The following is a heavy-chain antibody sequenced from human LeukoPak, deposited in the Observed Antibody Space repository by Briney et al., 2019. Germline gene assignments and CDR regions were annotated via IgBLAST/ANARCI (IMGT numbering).Heavy chain of an antibody. D-gene: IGHD2-2*01. CDR2: ISYDGSNK. CDR3: ARAWGLYCSSTSCLGSLLDY. CDR1: GFTFSSYA. V-gene: IGHV3-30-3*01. Sequence: GGSLRLSCAASGFTFSSYAMHWVRQAPGKGLEWVAVISYDGSNKYYADSVKGRFTISRDNSKNTLYLQMNSLRAEDTAVYYCARAWGLYCSSTSCLGSLLDYWGQGTLVTVSS. J-gene: IGHJ4*02.